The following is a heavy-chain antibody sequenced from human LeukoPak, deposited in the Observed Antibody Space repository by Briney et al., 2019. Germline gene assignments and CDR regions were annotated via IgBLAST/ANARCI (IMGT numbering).Heavy chain of an antibody. J-gene: IGHJ4*02. D-gene: IGHD3-16*02. CDR2: IYYSGST. CDR1: GGSISSYY. V-gene: IGHV4-59*12. CDR3: ARGYRF. Sequence: PSETLSLTCTVSGGSISSYYWSWIRQPPGKGLEWIGYIYYSGSTYYNPSLKSRVTISVDTSKNQFSLKLSSVTAADTAVYYCARGYRFWGQGTLVTVSS.